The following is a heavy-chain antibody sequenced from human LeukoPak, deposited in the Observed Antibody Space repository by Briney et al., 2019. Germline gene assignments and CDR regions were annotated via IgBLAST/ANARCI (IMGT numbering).Heavy chain of an antibody. D-gene: IGHD5-12*01. CDR2: ISGRTGGT. Sequence: GESLRISCKGSGYSFSSYWISWVRQAPGKGLEWVSAISGRTGGTYYADSVKGRFTISRDNSKSTLYLQMDSLRAEDTAVYYCAKCGNSGCHLIDYWGQGTLVTVSS. V-gene: IGHV3-23*01. CDR3: AKCGNSGCHLIDY. CDR1: GYSFSSYW. J-gene: IGHJ4*02.